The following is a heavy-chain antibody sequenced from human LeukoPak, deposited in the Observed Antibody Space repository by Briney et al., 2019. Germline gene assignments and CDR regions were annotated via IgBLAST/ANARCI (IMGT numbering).Heavy chain of an antibody. CDR1: GFTFSSYA. D-gene: IGHD3-10*01. J-gene: IGHJ4*02. V-gene: IGHV3-23*01. Sequence: GGSLRLSCAASGFTFSSYAMSWVRQAPGKGLGWVSAISGSGGSTYYADSVKGRFTISRDNSKNTLYLQMNSLRAEDTAVYYCAKGTRITMVRGVTDYWGQGTLVTVSS. CDR2: ISGSGGST. CDR3: AKGTRITMVRGVTDY.